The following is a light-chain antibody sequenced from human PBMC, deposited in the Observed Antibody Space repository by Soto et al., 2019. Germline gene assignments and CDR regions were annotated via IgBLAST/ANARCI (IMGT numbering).Light chain of an antibody. CDR1: QSISPW. Sequence: DIQMTQSPSTLSASVGDTVTITCRASQSISPWLAWYQQKPGKAPKLLIYKASSLESAVPSRFSGSASGTEFTLTISSLQPDDFATYYCQQYKTYPWTFGQGTKVEIK. J-gene: IGKJ1*01. CDR2: KAS. V-gene: IGKV1-5*03. CDR3: QQYKTYPWT.